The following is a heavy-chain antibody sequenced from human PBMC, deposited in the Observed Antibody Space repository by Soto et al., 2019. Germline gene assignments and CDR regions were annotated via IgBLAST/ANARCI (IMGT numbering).Heavy chain of an antibody. J-gene: IGHJ4*02. Sequence: ESLKISCKGSGYGFTSYWISWVRQMPGKGLEWMGRIGPSDSYTNYSPSFQGHVTISADKSISTAYLQWSSLKASDTAMYYCSSDSEYSGSQDYWGQGTLVTVSS. CDR2: IGPSDSYT. CDR1: GYGFTSYW. CDR3: SSDSEYSGSQDY. V-gene: IGHV5-10-1*01. D-gene: IGHD1-26*01.